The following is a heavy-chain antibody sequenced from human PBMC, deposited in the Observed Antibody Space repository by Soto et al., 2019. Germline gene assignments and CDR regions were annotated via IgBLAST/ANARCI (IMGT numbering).Heavy chain of an antibody. V-gene: IGHV1-3*01. J-gene: IGHJ6*02. D-gene: IGHD6-13*01. CDR1: GYTFTSYA. Sequence: SVKVSCKASGYTFTSYAMHWVRQAPGQRLEWMGWINAGNGNTKYSQKFQGRVTITRDTSASTAYMELSSLRSEDTAVYYCAVAGYSSSWYRDYYGMDVWGQGTTVTVSS. CDR2: INAGNGNT. CDR3: AVAGYSSSWYRDYYGMDV.